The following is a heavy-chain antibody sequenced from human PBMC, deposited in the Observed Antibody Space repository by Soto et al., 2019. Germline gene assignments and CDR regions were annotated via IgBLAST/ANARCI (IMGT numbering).Heavy chain of an antibody. D-gene: IGHD3-22*01. J-gene: IGHJ4*02. V-gene: IGHV5-51*01. CDR3: ARHDDYYDSSGYYPPFDY. CDR2: IYPGDSDT. Sequence: QMPGKGLEWMGIIYPGDSDTRYSPSFQGQVTISADKSISTAYLQWSSLKASDTAMYYCARHDDYYDSSGYYPPFDYWGQGTLVTVSS.